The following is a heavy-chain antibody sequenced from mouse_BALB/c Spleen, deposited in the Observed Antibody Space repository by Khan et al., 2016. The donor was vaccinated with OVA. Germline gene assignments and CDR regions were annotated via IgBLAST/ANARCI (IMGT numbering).Heavy chain of an antibody. CDR1: GFIFKDYY. J-gene: IGHJ2*01. Sequence: EVQLQQSGAELVKPGASVKLSCTASGFIFKDYYMHWVKQRPEQGLEWIGRIDPANGNTKYDQKFKGKATLTADTSSNTAYLQLSSLTSEDSAVFYYASINAWGQGTTLTVSS. CDR3: ASINA. V-gene: IGHV14-3*02. CDR2: IDPANGNT.